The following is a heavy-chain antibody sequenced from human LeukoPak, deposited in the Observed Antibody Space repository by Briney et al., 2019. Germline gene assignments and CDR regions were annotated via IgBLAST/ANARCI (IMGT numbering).Heavy chain of an antibody. V-gene: IGHV1-2*02. D-gene: IGHD4-23*01. Sequence: ASVTVSCKAPGYKFTGFYMHWVRQAPGQGVEWMGWINANSGGTDYAQKFQDRFTMTRDTSISTAYMELSRLTSDDPAVYYCARDGHGGNSFDFWGQGTLVTVSS. CDR3: ARDGHGGNSFDF. CDR1: GYKFTGFY. J-gene: IGHJ4*02. CDR2: INANSGGT.